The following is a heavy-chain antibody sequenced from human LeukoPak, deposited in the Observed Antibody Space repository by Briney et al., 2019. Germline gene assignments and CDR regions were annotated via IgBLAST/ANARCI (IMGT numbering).Heavy chain of an antibody. V-gene: IGHV3-74*01. CDR1: GFTFNSYS. CDR3: ARGLITGYFDY. CDR2: INSDGSST. J-gene: IGHJ4*02. Sequence: GGSLRLSCAASGFTFNSYSIHWVRQAPGKGLVWVSRINSDGSSTSYADSVKGRFTISRDNAKNTLYLQMNSLRAEDTAVYYCARGLITGYFDYWGQETLVTVSS. D-gene: IGHD3-22*01.